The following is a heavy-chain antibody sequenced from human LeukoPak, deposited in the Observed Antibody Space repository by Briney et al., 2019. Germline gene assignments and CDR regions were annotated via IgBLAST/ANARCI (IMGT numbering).Heavy chain of an antibody. V-gene: IGHV4-39*01. D-gene: IGHD1-26*01. CDR2: IYHSGST. J-gene: IGHJ6*03. CDR1: GGSISSSSYY. Sequence: PSETLSLTCTVSGGSISSSSYYWGWIRQAPGKGLEWIGSIYHSGSTHYNPSLKSRVTISVDTSKNKFSLNLSSVTAADTAVYYCARVGVGGPYYYMDVWGKGTTVTVSS. CDR3: ARVGVGGPYYYMDV.